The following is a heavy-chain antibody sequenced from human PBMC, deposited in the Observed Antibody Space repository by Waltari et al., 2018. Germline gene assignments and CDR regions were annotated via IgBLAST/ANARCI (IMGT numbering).Heavy chain of an antibody. D-gene: IGHD6-19*01. Sequence: QVQLQESGPGLVKPWETLSPTCPVSGASLSNANFFCGRTRQPPGTGLEWIGTVLQHGATQNNPSLKSRVTVFVATSQNVFSLRMTSLTAADTAVYYCAREDRYSSGWYGGGFWGQGALVTVSS. J-gene: IGHJ4*02. CDR3: AREDRYSSGWYGGGF. V-gene: IGHV4-39*02. CDR2: VLQHGAT. CDR1: GASLSNANFF.